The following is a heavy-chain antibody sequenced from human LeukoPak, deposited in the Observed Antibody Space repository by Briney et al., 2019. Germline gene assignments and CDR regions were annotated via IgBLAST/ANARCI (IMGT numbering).Heavy chain of an antibody. J-gene: IGHJ4*02. Sequence: PSETLSLTCAFYGGSYCGYYWSWIRQPPGKGLEWIGEINHSGSTNYNPSLKSRVTISVDTSKNQFSLKLTSVTAADTAVYYCARHGSPHYYDSSGYYRYWGQGTLVTVSS. CDR3: ARHGSPHYYDSSGYYRY. CDR2: INHSGST. D-gene: IGHD3-22*01. V-gene: IGHV4-34*01. CDR1: GGSYCGYY.